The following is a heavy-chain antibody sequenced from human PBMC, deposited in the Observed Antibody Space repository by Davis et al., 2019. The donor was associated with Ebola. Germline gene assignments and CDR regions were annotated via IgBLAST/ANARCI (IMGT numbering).Heavy chain of an antibody. CDR1: GFTFSTYS. V-gene: IGHV3-21*01. Sequence: PGGSLRLSCAASGFTFSTYSMSWVRQAPGKGLEWVSSISSDSDYIYYADSAKGRFTISRDNAKNSLYLQMNSLRAEDTAVYYCARDFRAARPFDYWGQGTLVTVSS. CDR2: ISSDSDYI. CDR3: ARDFRAARPFDY. D-gene: IGHD6-6*01. J-gene: IGHJ4*02.